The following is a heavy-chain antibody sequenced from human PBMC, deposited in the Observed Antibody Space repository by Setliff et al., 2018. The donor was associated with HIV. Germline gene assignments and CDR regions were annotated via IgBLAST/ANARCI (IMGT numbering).Heavy chain of an antibody. D-gene: IGHD4-17*01. Sequence: GGSLRLSCAASGFTFSDYYMSWIRQAPGKGLEWVPYISSRGSTIYYADSVKGRFTISRDNAKNSLYLQMNTLRAEDTAVYFCARSPYGDYGLDYWGQGTLVTVSS. CDR3: ARSPYGDYGLDY. J-gene: IGHJ4*02. CDR1: GFTFSDYY. V-gene: IGHV3-11*04. CDR2: ISSRGSTI.